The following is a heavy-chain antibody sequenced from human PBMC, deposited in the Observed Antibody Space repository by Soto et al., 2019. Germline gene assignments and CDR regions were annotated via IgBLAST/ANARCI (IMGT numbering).Heavy chain of an antibody. CDR1: GYTFTSYG. D-gene: IGHD3-9*01. CDR2: ISAYNGNT. J-gene: IGHJ6*02. CDR3: ARDPDILTGYYYYYYGMDV. V-gene: IGHV1-18*01. Sequence: ASVKVSCKASGYTFTSYGISWVRQAPGQGLEWMGWISAYNGNTNYAQKLQGRVTMTTDTSTSTAYMELRSLRSDDTAVYYCARDPDILTGYYYYYYGMDVWGQGTTVTVSS.